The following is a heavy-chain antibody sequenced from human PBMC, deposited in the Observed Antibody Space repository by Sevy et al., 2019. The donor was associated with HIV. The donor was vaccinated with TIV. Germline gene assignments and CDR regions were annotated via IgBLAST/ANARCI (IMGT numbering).Heavy chain of an antibody. V-gene: IGHV3-23*01. CDR2: ISGSGGST. CDR1: GFTFSSYA. J-gene: IGHJ4*02. Sequence: GGSLRLSCAASGFTFSSYAMSWVRQAPGKGLEWVSAISGSGGSTYYADSVKGRFTIARDNSKNTLYLQMNSLRAEDTAVYYCAKPAISGSYYAGLVYWGQGTLVTVSS. CDR3: AKPAISGSYYAGLVY. D-gene: IGHD1-26*01.